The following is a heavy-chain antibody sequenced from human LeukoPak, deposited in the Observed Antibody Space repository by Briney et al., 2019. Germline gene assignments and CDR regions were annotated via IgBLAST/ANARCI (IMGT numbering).Heavy chain of an antibody. J-gene: IGHJ2*01. D-gene: IGHD2-21*01. V-gene: IGHV4-39*05. CDR2: IYYSGST. CDR1: GGSIGSSTYF. Sequence: SETPSLTCSVSGGSIGSSTYFWAWIRQPPGKGLEWLGSIYYSGSTYYNPSLKSRVTISVDTSRNQFSLKLSSVTAADTALYYCATILSFNWYFDLWGRGTLVSVSS. CDR3: ATILSFNWYFDL.